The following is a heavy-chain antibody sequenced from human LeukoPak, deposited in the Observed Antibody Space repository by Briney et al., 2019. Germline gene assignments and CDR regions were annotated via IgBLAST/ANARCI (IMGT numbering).Heavy chain of an antibody. J-gene: IGHJ4*02. CDR3: ARFNRWGMIVVVITS. D-gene: IGHD3-22*01. CDR1: GGSISSSNW. Sequence: PSETLSLTCAVSGGSISSSNWWSWVRQPPGKGLEWIGEIYHSGSTNYNPSLKSRVTISVDTSKNQFSLKLSSVTAADTAVYYCARFNRWGMIVVVITSWGQGTLVTVSS. CDR2: IYHSGST. V-gene: IGHV4-4*02.